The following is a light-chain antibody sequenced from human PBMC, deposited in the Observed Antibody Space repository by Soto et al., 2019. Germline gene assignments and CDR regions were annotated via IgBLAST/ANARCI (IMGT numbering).Light chain of an antibody. CDR3: PQRSDWPS. V-gene: IGKV3-11*01. Sequence: EIVLTQSPATLSLSPGERYTLSCRASQSVSTYLAWYQQKPGQSPRLLIYDESYRATGIPARFSGSGSGTDFTLTISSLEPEDFAVYYCPQRSDWPSVGQGTRLEIK. J-gene: IGKJ5*01. CDR2: DES. CDR1: QSVSTY.